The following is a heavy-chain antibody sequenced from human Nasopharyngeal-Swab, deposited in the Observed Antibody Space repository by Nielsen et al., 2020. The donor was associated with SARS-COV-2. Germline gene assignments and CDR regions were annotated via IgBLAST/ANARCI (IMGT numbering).Heavy chain of an antibody. V-gene: IGHV4-30-2*01. Sequence: SETLSLTCAVSGGSISSPGNSWSWIRQPPGKTLEWIGYIYHTGNTYYNLSLKSRATISLDKSKNQFSLNLTSVTAADTAVYYCARCWNYLGLNWFDPWGQGTLVTVSS. D-gene: IGHD1-7*01. CDR3: ARCWNYLGLNWFDP. J-gene: IGHJ5*02. CDR1: GGSISSPGNS. CDR2: IYHTGNT.